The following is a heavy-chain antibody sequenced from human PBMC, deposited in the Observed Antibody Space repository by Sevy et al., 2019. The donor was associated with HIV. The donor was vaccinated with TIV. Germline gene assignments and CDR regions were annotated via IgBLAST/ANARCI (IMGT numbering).Heavy chain of an antibody. V-gene: IGHV3-23*01. CDR1: GFTFSKYS. J-gene: IGHJ4*02. D-gene: IGHD2-8*01. Sequence: GGSLRLSCAASGFTFSKYSMSWVRQPPGKGLEWVSTLSFGCGEINYADSVKGRFTIPRDNSKSSVYLQMNNLRPEDTAVYYCAREGCTKPHDYWGQGTLVTVSS. CDR2: LSFGCGEI. CDR3: AREGCTKPHDY.